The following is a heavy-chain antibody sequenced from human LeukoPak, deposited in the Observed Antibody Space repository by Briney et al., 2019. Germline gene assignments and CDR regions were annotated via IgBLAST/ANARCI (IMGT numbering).Heavy chain of an antibody. J-gene: IGHJ4*02. CDR3: AKDLQILLDYSKVVDY. D-gene: IGHD4-11*01. CDR1: GFTFSSYA. Sequence: GGSLRLSCAASGFTFSSYAMSWVRQAPGKGLEWVSAICGSGGSTYYADSVKGRFTISRDNSKNTLYLQMNSLRAEDTAVYYCAKDLQILLDYSKVVDYWGQGTLVTVSS. CDR2: ICGSGGST. V-gene: IGHV3-23*01.